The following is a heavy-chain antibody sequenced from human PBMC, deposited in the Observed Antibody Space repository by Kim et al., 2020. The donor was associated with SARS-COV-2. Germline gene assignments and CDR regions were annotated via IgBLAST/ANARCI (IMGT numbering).Heavy chain of an antibody. Sequence: ASVKVSCKTSGYTFTSYDINWVRQATGQGLEWMGWMNPKSGNTGQAQKFQGRVTMTRDTSISTAYMELSSLRSEDTAVHYCARTYGDLDYWGQGTLVTVS. CDR1: GYTFTSYD. CDR2: MNPKSGNT. CDR3: ARTYGDLDY. J-gene: IGHJ4*02. D-gene: IGHD4-17*01. V-gene: IGHV1-8*01.